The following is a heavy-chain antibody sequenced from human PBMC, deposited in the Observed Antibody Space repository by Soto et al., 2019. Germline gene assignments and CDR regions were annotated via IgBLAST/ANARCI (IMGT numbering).Heavy chain of an antibody. CDR1: GGSISSSSYY. Sequence: SETLSLTCTVSGGSISSSSYYWGWIRQPPGKGLEWIGSIYYSGSTYYNPSLKSRVTISVDTSKNQFSLKLSSVTAADTAVYYCARLLQRGWYGYYWGQGTLVTVSS. J-gene: IGHJ4*02. CDR3: ARLLQRGWYGYY. CDR2: IYYSGST. V-gene: IGHV4-39*01. D-gene: IGHD6-19*01.